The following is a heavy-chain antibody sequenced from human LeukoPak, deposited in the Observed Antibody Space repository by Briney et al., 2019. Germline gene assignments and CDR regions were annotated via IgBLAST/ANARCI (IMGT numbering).Heavy chain of an antibody. Sequence: GGSLRLSCAASGFTFSSYSMNWVRQAPGKGLEWVSSISRSSSYIYYADSVNGRFTISRENSKNTLYLEMTRLRTEDTAVYFCGRGGSTRAQAFDVWGQGTMVTVSS. D-gene: IGHD2-15*01. CDR2: ISRSSSYI. V-gene: IGHV3-21*04. CDR3: GRGGSTRAQAFDV. CDR1: GFTFSSYS. J-gene: IGHJ3*01.